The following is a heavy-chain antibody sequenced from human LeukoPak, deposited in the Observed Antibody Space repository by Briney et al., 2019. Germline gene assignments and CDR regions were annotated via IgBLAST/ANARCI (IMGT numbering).Heavy chain of an antibody. Sequence: GGSLRLSCAASGFTFSSYSMNWVRQAPGKGLEWVSSISSSSSYIYYADSVKGRFTISRDNAKNSLYLQMNSLRAEDTAVYYCAREAAAGIRDAFDIWGQGTMVTVSS. D-gene: IGHD6-13*01. CDR2: ISSSSSYI. CDR1: GFTFSSYS. V-gene: IGHV3-21*01. J-gene: IGHJ3*02. CDR3: AREAAAGIRDAFDI.